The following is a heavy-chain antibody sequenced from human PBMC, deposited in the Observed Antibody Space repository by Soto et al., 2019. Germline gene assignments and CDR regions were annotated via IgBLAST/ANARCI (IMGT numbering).Heavy chain of an antibody. CDR1: GFTFSSYA. CDR3: ARDFYGGYTYGPGDY. V-gene: IGHV3-33*08. Sequence: SLRLSCAASGFTFSSYAMHWVRQAPGKGLEWVAHIWYDGSNTYYADSVKGRFTISRDNAKRSLYLQMKSLRAEDTAVYYCARDFYGGYTYGPGDYWGQGALVTVS. CDR2: IWYDGSNT. D-gene: IGHD5-18*01. J-gene: IGHJ4*02.